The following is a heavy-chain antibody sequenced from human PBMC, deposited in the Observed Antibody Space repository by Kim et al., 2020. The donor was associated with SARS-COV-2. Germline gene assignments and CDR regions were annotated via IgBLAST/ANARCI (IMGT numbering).Heavy chain of an antibody. V-gene: IGHV3-30*18. CDR1: GFTFSSYG. J-gene: IGHJ4*02. Sequence: GGSLRLSCAASGFTFSSYGMHWVRQAPGKGLEWVAVISYDGSNKYYADSVKGRFTISRDNSKNTLYLQMNSLRAEDTAVYYCAKATDFWGQGTLVTVSS. CDR2: ISYDGSNK. CDR3: AKATDF. D-gene: IGHD3-3*01.